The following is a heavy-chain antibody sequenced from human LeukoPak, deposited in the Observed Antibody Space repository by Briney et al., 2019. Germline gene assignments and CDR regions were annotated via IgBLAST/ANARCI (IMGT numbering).Heavy chain of an antibody. Sequence: PGGSLRLSCSASGFSFSDYAVHWVRQAPGKGLEYVSAISSNGGATYYADSVKGRFTISRDSSENTLYLQMNSLRAEDTAVYYCAKEEATGVDYWGQGTLVTVSS. J-gene: IGHJ4*02. CDR1: GFSFSDYA. CDR2: ISSNGGAT. CDR3: AKEEATGVDY. D-gene: IGHD5-12*01. V-gene: IGHV3-64*04.